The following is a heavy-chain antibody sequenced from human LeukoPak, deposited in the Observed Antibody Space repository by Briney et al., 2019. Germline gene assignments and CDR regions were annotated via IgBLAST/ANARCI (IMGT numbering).Heavy chain of an antibody. CDR2: ISSSRSHI. V-gene: IGHV3-21*01. CDR1: GFIFSSHS. Sequence: PGGTLRLSCAASGFIFSSHSMDWVRQAPGKGLEWLSPISSSRSHIYYADSVKGLFTIYRDNAKNLLFLQMNTVRAEDTAVYYCAREGAYGYGNALDYWGQGTMVTVSS. CDR3: AREGAYGYGNALDY. J-gene: IGHJ4*02. D-gene: IGHD5-18*01.